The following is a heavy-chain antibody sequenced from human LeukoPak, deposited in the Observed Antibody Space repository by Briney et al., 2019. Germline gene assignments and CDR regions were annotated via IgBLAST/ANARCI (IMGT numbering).Heavy chain of an antibody. V-gene: IGHV4-34*08. CDR1: DGTSDAYY. J-gene: IGHJ6*03. CDR3: ATSPQYTGYDWGWFSDYYIDA. D-gene: IGHD1-1*01. Sequence: SSETLSLTCAVYDGTSDAYYGSWIRQSPGKGLEWIGEINLSVSPNYTPPLKGRVTLSIDPSKNQFSLKLTSVTAADTGVYYCATSPQYTGYDWGWFSDYYIDAWGPGTTVTVSS. CDR2: INLSVSP.